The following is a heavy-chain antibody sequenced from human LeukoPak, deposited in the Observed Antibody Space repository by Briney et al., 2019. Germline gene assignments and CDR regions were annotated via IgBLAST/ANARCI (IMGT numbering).Heavy chain of an antibody. CDR1: GFTFSSYA. CDR3: ARNFRDGYNNSFDY. V-gene: IGHV3-30*04. CDR2: ISYNGSKK. D-gene: IGHD5-24*01. J-gene: IGHJ4*02. Sequence: GGSLRLSCAASGFTFSSYAMHWVRQAPGKGLEWVTIISYNGSKKYYADYVKGRFTISRDNSKNTLYLQMNSLRAEDTAVYYCARNFRDGYNNSFDYWGQGTLVTVSS.